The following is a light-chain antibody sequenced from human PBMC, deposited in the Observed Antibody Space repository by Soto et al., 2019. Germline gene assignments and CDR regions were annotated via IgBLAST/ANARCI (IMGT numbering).Light chain of an antibody. Sequence: EIVLTQSPGTLSLSPGERATLSCRASQSVSSSYLACYQQKPGQAPRLLIYGASSRATGIPDRFSGSWSATDFTLTISRLEPEDFAVYYCQQYSSSLFTFGPGTKVDIK. J-gene: IGKJ3*01. CDR2: GAS. V-gene: IGKV3-20*01. CDR3: QQYSSSLFT. CDR1: QSVSSSY.